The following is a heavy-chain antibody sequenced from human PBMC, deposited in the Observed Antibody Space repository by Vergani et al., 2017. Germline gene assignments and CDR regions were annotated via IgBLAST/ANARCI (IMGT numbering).Heavy chain of an antibody. CDR2: ISYDGSNK. CDR3: AKQQLARGYYYYGMDV. J-gene: IGHJ6*02. CDR1: GFTFSSYG. Sequence: VQLLESGGGLVQPGGSLRLSCAASGFTFSSYGMHWVRQAPGKGLEWVAVISYDGSNKYYADSVKGRFTISRDNSKNTLYLQMNSLRAEDTAVYYCAKQQLARGYYYYGMDVWGQGP. D-gene: IGHD6-13*01. V-gene: IGHV3-30*18.